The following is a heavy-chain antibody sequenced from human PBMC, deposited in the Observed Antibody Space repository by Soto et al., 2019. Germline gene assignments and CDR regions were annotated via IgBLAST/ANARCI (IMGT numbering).Heavy chain of an antibody. J-gene: IGHJ4*02. V-gene: IGHV4-39*02. CDR1: GGSINSNNYY. CDR3: AKVVVAATRHTDFDS. D-gene: IGHD2-15*01. Sequence: LSLTCTVSGGSINSNNYYWAWIHQPPGKGLAWIASIYYDGSTYYNPSLKSRISISVDTSKNHFSLKLTSATAADTAVYYCAKVVVAATRHTDFDSWGQGTLVTVPQ. CDR2: IYYDGST.